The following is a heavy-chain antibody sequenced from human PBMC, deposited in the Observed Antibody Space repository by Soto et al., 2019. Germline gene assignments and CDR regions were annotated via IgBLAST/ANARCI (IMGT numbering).Heavy chain of an antibody. Sequence: GGSLRLSCAASGFTFSSYAMSWVRQAPGKGLEWVSAISGSGGSTYYADSVKGRFTISRDNSKNTLYLQMNSLRAEDTAVYYCAKDPWEGRYYDFWSGYYTYWGQGTLVTVSS. D-gene: IGHD3-3*01. CDR3: AKDPWEGRYYDFWSGYYTY. V-gene: IGHV3-23*01. CDR2: ISGSGGST. J-gene: IGHJ4*02. CDR1: GFTFSSYA.